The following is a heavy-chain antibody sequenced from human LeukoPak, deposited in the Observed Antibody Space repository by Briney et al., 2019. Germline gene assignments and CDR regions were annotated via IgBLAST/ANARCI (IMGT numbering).Heavy chain of an antibody. V-gene: IGHV3-74*01. CDR2: INSDGSST. CDR1: GFTFSSYW. CDR3: ARDQVVVPAAIEFDP. D-gene: IGHD2-2*01. J-gene: IGHJ5*02. Sequence: GGSLRLSCAASGFTFSSYWMPWVRQAPGKGLVWVSRINSDGSSTSYADSVKGRFTISRDNAKNTLYLQMNSLRAEDTAVYYCARDQVVVPAAIEFDPWGQGTLVTVSS.